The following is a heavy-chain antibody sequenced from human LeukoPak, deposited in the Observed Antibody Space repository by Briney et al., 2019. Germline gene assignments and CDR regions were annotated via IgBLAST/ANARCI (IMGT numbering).Heavy chain of an antibody. V-gene: IGHV3-30*02. CDR3: AKPSGSGVDY. CDR1: GFTLSSYA. J-gene: IGHJ4*02. Sequence: GGSLRLSCAASGFTLSSYAMSWVRQAPGKGLEWVAFIRSDGYHTYYADSVKGRFTITRDNSKNTLYLQMNSLRLEDMALYYCAKPSGSGVDYWGRGTRVTVSS. CDR2: IRSDGYHT. D-gene: IGHD1-26*01.